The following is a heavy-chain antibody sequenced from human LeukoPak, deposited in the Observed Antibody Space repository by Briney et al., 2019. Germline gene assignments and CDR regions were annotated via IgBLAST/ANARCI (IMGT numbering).Heavy chain of an antibody. CDR1: GYSFTNYW. D-gene: IGHD1-1*01. CDR3: ARHSKGRISLSIQLKRHEDPGDFDY. J-gene: IGHJ4*02. CDR2: IYPGNSDT. Sequence: GESPKISCKGSGYSFTNYWIGWVRQMPGKGLEWMGIIYPGNSDTRCSPSFQGQVTISADKSISTAYLQWSSLKASDTAMYYCARHSKGRISLSIQLKRHEDPGDFDYWGQGTLVTVSS. V-gene: IGHV5-51*01.